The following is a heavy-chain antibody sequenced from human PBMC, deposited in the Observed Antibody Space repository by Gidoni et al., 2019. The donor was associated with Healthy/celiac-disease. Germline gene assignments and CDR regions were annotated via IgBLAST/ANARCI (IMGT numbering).Heavy chain of an antibody. Sequence: EVQLVESGGGLVQPGGSLRLSFAASGFTVSSNYLSWVRQAPGKGLEWVSVIYSGGSTYYADSVKGRFTISRHNSKNTLYLQMNSLRAEDTAVYYCARERSGSYYWYFDLWGRGTLVTVSS. D-gene: IGHD1-26*01. J-gene: IGHJ2*01. CDR2: IYSGGST. V-gene: IGHV3-53*04. CDR1: GFTVSSNY. CDR3: ARERSGSYYWYFDL.